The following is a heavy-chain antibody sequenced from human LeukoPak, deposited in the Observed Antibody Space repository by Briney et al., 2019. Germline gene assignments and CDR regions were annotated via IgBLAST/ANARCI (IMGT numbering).Heavy chain of an antibody. CDR3: ARSTTVEVYYYYMDV. D-gene: IGHD4-23*01. CDR1: GGPISSYY. V-gene: IGHV4-59*12. Sequence: SETLSLTCTVSGGPISSYYWSWIRQPPGKGLEWIGYIYHSGSTYYNPSLKSRVTISVDRSKNQFSLKLSSVTAADTAVYYCARSTTVEVYYYYMDVWGKGTTVTVSS. J-gene: IGHJ6*03. CDR2: IYHSGST.